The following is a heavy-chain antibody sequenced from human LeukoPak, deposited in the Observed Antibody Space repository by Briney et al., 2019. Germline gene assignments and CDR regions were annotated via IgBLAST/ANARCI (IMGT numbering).Heavy chain of an antibody. Sequence: PGGSLRLSCAASGFTFSSYSMNWVRQAPGKGLEWVSSISSSSSYIYYADSVKGRFTISRDNAKNSLYLQMNSLRAEDTAVYYCARVDYYDSSCSPPSPDAFDIWGQGTMVTVSS. D-gene: IGHD3-22*01. CDR1: GFTFSSYS. J-gene: IGHJ3*02. V-gene: IGHV3-21*01. CDR2: ISSSSSYI. CDR3: ARVDYYDSSCSPPSPDAFDI.